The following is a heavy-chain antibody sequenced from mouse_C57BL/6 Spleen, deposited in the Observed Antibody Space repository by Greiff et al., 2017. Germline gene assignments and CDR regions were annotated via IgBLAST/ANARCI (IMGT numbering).Heavy chain of an antibody. Sequence: VQLQQSGPELVKPGASVKISCKASGYTFTDYYMNWVKQSHGKSLEWIGDINPNNGGTSYNQKFKGKATLTVDKSSSTAYMELRSLTSEDSAVYYCAGFYYDSYYAMDYWGQGTSVTVSS. J-gene: IGHJ4*01. D-gene: IGHD2-4*01. CDR2: INPNNGGT. V-gene: IGHV1-26*01. CDR1: GYTFTDYY. CDR3: AGFYYDSYYAMDY.